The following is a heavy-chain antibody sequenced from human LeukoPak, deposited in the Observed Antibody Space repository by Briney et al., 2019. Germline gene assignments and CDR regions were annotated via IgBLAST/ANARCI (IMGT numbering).Heavy chain of an antibody. D-gene: IGHD3-22*01. V-gene: IGHV1-18*01. J-gene: IGHJ4*02. CDR2: IGGYDGDR. Sequence: RASVKVSCKASGFSFISYGFSWVRQAPGQGLEWMGWIGGYDGDRHYAQQFQGRVTITTDTSTSTAYMELRNLRSDDTAVYYCARDLWNFYDGSGYYRDLDYWGQGTLVTVSS. CDR1: GFSFISYG. CDR3: ARDLWNFYDGSGYYRDLDY.